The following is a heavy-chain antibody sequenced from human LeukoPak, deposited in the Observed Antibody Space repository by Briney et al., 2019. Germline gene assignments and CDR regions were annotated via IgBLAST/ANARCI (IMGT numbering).Heavy chain of an antibody. Sequence: SVKVSCKASGGTFSSYTISWVRQAPGQGLEWMGRIIPILGIANYAQKFQGRVTITADRSTSTAYMELSSLRSEDTAVYYCATLVGAGGIDYWGQGTLVTVSS. CDR2: IIPILGIA. J-gene: IGHJ4*02. D-gene: IGHD1-26*01. CDR3: ATLVGAGGIDY. V-gene: IGHV1-69*02. CDR1: GGTFSSYT.